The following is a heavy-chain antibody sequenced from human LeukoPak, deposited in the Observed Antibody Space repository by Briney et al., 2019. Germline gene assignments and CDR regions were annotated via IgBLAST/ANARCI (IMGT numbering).Heavy chain of an antibody. V-gene: IGHV3-20*04. Sequence: PGGSLRLSCAASGFTFDNYGINWVRQAPGKGLEWVSRIHWNGGRTGYADSVKGRFTISRDNAKNSLYLQMNSLRAEDTALYYCAKDRGYYDRYFDYWGQGTLVTVSS. CDR3: AKDRGYYDRYFDY. J-gene: IGHJ4*02. CDR2: IHWNGGRT. D-gene: IGHD3-22*01. CDR1: GFTFDNYG.